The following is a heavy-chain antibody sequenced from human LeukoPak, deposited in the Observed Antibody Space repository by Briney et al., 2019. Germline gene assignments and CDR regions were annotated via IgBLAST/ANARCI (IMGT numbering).Heavy chain of an antibody. CDR2: IIPIFGTA. V-gene: IGHV1-69*13. Sequence: SVKVSCKASGGTFSSYAISWVRQAPGQGLEWMGGIIPIFGTANYAQKFQGRVTITADESTSTAYMELSSLRSEDTAVYYCARDPRRTVYYFDYWGQGTLVTVSS. CDR3: ARDPRRTVYYFDY. CDR1: GGTFSSYA. J-gene: IGHJ4*02.